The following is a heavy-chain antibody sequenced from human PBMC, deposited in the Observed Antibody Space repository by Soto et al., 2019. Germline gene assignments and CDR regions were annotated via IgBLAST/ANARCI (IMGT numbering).Heavy chain of an antibody. Sequence: SETLSLTCTVSGGSISSYYWGWIRQPPGKGLEWIGYIYSSGSTNYNPSLKSRVTMSVDTSKNQFSLKLNSMTAADTAVYYCARSYGDNDKYDYWGQGTLVTSPQ. CDR3: ARSYGDNDKYDY. V-gene: IGHV4-59*08. J-gene: IGHJ4*02. D-gene: IGHD5-18*01. CDR1: GGSISSYY. CDR2: IYSSGST.